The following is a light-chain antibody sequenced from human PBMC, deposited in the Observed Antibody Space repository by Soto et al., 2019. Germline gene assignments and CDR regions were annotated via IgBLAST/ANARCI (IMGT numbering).Light chain of an antibody. CDR2: ETN. CDR3: ASWDNSLSDGRV. J-gene: IGLJ1*01. V-gene: IGLV1-51*02. CDR1: GSNIGNNY. Sequence: QSVLTQLPSVSAAPGQTVTISCSGSGSNIGNNYVSWYQHLPGAAPKLLIFETNRRPAGIPDRFSGSKSGTSATLGITGLQTADEGDYYCASWDNSLSDGRVFGPGTKLTVL.